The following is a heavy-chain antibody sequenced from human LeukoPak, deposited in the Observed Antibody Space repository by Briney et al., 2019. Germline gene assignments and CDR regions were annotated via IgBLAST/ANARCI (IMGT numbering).Heavy chain of an antibody. CDR1: GESFSGYY. V-gene: IGHV4-59*01. J-gene: IGHJ4*02. Sequence: TSETLSLTCAVYGESFSGYYWSWIRQPPGKGLEWIGYIYHSGSTNYNPSLKSRVTISVDTSQNQFYLKLSSVTAADTAVYYCARDGYSGSDALWGQGTLVTVSS. CDR2: IYHSGST. CDR3: ARDGYSGSDAL. D-gene: IGHD5-12*01.